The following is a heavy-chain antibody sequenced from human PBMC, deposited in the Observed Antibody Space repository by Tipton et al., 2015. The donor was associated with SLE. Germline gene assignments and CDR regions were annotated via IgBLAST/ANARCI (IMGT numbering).Heavy chain of an antibody. Sequence: TLSLTCAVYGGSISSSSSYYWAWIRQPPGKGVEWIGEIYHRGTTNYNPSLKSRVTISVDTSKNQFSLKLNSVTAADTAVYYCASLVGMDLWGQGTTVTVSS. CDR2: IYHRGTT. CDR1: GGSISSSSSYY. CDR3: ASLVGMDL. V-gene: IGHV4-39*07. J-gene: IGHJ6*02.